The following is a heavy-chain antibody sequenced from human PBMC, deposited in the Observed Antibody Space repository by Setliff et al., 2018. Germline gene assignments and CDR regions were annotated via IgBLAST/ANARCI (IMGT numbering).Heavy chain of an antibody. CDR1: GLTFSSDA. Sequence: GGSLRLSCAASGLTFSSDAMTWVRQTPGKGLEWVSVISSDGGSIYYADSVKGRFTISRDNSNNTLYLQMSSLRAEDTAVYYCAKCSSWHGHYPHFNYWGQGTLVTVSS. CDR2: ISSDGGSI. CDR3: AKCSSWHGHYPHFNY. J-gene: IGHJ4*02. V-gene: IGHV3-23*03. D-gene: IGHD6-13*01.